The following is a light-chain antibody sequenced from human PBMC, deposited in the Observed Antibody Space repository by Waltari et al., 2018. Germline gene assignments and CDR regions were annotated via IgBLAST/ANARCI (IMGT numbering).Light chain of an antibody. CDR1: SSNIGINY. J-gene: IGLJ3*02. CDR2: RDN. Sequence: QSVLTQPPSASGTPGQRVTISCSGSSSNIGINYVYWYQHFPGSAPKLLIYRDNQRPSGVPDRFSGSKSGSSASLAISGPRSEDGGDYYCAAWDDRLRGRVFGGGTKLTVL. V-gene: IGLV1-47*01. CDR3: AAWDDRLRGRV.